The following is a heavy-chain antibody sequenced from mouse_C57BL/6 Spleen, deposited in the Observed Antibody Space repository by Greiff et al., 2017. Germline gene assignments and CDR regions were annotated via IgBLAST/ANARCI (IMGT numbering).Heavy chain of an antibody. J-gene: IGHJ3*01. D-gene: IGHD2-2*01. Sequence: EVQLVESGGGLVQPKGSLKLSCAASGFSFNTYAMNWVRQAPGKGLEWVARIRSKSNNYATYYADSVKDRFTISRDDSESMLYLQMNNLKTEDTAMYYCVRHEGYYGYDWFAYWGQGTLVTVSA. CDR2: IRSKSNNYAT. V-gene: IGHV10-1*01. CDR1: GFSFNTYA. CDR3: VRHEGYYGYDWFAY.